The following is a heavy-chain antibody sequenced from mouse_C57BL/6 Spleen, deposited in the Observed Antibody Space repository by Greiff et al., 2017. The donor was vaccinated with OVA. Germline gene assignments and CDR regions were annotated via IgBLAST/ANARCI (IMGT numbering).Heavy chain of an antibody. CDR1: GFTFSDYG. D-gene: IGHD2-5*01. Sequence: EVHLVESGGGLVKPGGSLKLSCAASGFTFSDYGMHWVRQAPEKGLEWVAYISSGSSTIYYADTVKGRFTITRDNASNTLFLQMTSLRSEDTAMYYGARGSYYSTYVGFYAMDYWGQGTSVTVSS. CDR3: ARGSYYSTYVGFYAMDY. J-gene: IGHJ4*01. V-gene: IGHV5-17*01. CDR2: ISSGSSTI.